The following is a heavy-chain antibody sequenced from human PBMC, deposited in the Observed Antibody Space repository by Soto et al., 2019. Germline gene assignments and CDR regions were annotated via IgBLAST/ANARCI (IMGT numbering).Heavy chain of an antibody. CDR2: IYYSGST. CDR3: ARRLPGYSSGDAFDI. D-gene: IGHD6-19*01. Sequence: SETLSLTCTVSGGSISSYYWSWIRQPPGKGLEWIGYIYYSGSTNYNPSLKSRVTISVDTSKNQFSLKLSSVTAADTAVYYCARRLPGYSSGDAFDIWGQGTMVTVSS. J-gene: IGHJ3*02. CDR1: GGSISSYY. V-gene: IGHV4-59*08.